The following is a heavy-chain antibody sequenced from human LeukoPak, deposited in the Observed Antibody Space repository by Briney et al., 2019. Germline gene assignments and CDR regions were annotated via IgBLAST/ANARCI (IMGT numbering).Heavy chain of an antibody. CDR2: IYYSGTT. V-gene: IGHV4-39*01. CDR1: GGSISSSNYY. CDR3: ARVGSHSSSSDY. Sequence: PSETLSLTCTVSGGSISSSNYYWGWIRQPPGQGLEWIGSIYYSGTTYYNPSLKSRVTISIDTSKNQFSLKLSSVTAADTAVYYCARVGSHSSSSDYWGQGTLVTVSS. J-gene: IGHJ4*02. D-gene: IGHD6-6*01.